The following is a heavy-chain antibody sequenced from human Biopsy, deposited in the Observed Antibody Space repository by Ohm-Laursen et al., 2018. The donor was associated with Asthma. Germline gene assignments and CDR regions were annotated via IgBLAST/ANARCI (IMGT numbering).Heavy chain of an antibody. CDR3: TRAGSTFVADY. CDR2: INTNSGTP. J-gene: IGHJ4*01. Sequence: ASVKVSCKASGYTFNSGDVMWVRQAPGQGLEWMGWINTNSGTPTYVQGFSGRFVFSLDPSVTTAYLQIDSLRSEDTGVYYCTRAGSTFVADYWGQGTLVTVSS. D-gene: IGHD5-12*01. V-gene: IGHV7-4-1*01. CDR1: GYTFNSGD.